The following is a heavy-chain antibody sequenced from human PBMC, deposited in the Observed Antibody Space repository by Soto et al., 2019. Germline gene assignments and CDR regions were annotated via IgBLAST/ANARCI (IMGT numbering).Heavy chain of an antibody. CDR2: IIPIFGTA. D-gene: IGHD4-4*01. J-gene: IGHJ6*02. Sequence: QVQLVQSGAEVKKPGSSVKVSCKASGGTFSSYAISWVRQAPGQGLEWMGGIIPIFGTANYEQKFQGRVTITADESTSTAYMELSSLRSEDTAVYYCARDEATVTPYYYYGMDVWGQGTTVTVSS. CDR3: ARDEATVTPYYYYGMDV. CDR1: GGTFSSYA. V-gene: IGHV1-69*01.